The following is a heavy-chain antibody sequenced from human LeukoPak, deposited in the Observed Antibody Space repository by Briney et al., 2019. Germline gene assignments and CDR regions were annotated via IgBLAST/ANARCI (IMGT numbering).Heavy chain of an antibody. D-gene: IGHD4-17*01. J-gene: IGHJ4*02. CDR3: ARGTNYGDLDY. Sequence: GGSLRLSCAASGFTFSNYDMHWVRQAAGKGLEWVSGIGTAGDTYYPASVKGRFTISRDNAKNSLYLQMNSLRAEDTAVYYCARGTNYGDLDYWGQGTLVTVSS. V-gene: IGHV3-13*01. CDR2: IGTAGDT. CDR1: GFTFSNYD.